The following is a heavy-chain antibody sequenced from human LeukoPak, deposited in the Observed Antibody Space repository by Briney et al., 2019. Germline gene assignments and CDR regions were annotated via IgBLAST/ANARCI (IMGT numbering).Heavy chain of an antibody. V-gene: IGHV3-23*01. CDR1: GFTFSSYG. D-gene: IGHD3-22*01. CDR3: AKDLVILYYDSSGYSFDY. J-gene: IGHJ4*02. Sequence: PGGSLRLSCAASGFTFSSYGMSWVRQAPGKGLEWVSAISGSGGSTYYADSVKGRFTISRDNSKNTLYLQMNSLRAEDTAVYYCAKDLVILYYDSSGYSFDYWGQGTLVTVSS. CDR2: ISGSGGST.